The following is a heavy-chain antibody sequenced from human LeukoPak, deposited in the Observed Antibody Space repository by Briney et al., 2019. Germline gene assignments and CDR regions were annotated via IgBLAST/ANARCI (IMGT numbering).Heavy chain of an antibody. J-gene: IGHJ5*02. CDR1: GFTFSSYA. CDR2: ISGSGGST. V-gene: IGHV3-23*01. D-gene: IGHD3-22*01. Sequence: GGSLRLSCAASGFTFSSYAMSWVRQAPGKGLEWVSAISGSGGSTYYADSVKGRFTISRGNSKNTLYLQMNSLRAEDTAVYYCAKAAYDSSGYYQTNWFDPWGQGTLVTVSS. CDR3: AKAAYDSSGYYQTNWFDP.